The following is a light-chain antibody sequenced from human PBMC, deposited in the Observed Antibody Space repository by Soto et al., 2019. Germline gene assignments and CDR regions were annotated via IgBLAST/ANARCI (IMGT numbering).Light chain of an antibody. CDR3: QQYGSPPIT. CDR2: GAS. Sequence: IVLTQSPDTLSLSPGGRATLSCRASQSITRDYLGWYQQTPGQAPRLLIFGASSRATGIPDRFTGSGSGTDSTLTISRLEPEDFAVYYCQQYGSPPITFGQGTRLEIK. CDR1: QSITRDY. J-gene: IGKJ5*01. V-gene: IGKV3-20*01.